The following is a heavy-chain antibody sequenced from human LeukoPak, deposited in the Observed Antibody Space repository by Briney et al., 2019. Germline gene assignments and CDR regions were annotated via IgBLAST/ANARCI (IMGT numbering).Heavy chain of an antibody. Sequence: PGGSLRLSCAASGFTFSSYGMHWVRQAPGKGLEWVAFIRYDGSNKYYADSVKGRFTISRDNAKNSLYLQMNSLRAEDTAVYYCARGSGWLFDPWGQGTLVTVSS. CDR2: IRYDGSNK. CDR1: GFTFSSYG. D-gene: IGHD6-19*01. V-gene: IGHV3-30*02. J-gene: IGHJ5*02. CDR3: ARGSGWLFDP.